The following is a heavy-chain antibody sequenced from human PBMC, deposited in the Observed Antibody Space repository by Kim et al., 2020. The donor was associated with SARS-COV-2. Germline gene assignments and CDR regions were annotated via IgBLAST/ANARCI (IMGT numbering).Heavy chain of an antibody. CDR3: ARGVLRRLLFDY. V-gene: IGHV3-30-3*01. Sequence: GGSLRLSCAASGFTFSSYAMHWVRQAPGKGLEWVAVISYDGSNKYYADSVKGRFTISRDNSKNTLYLQMNSLRAEDTAVYYCARGVLRRLLFDYWGQGTLVTVSS. J-gene: IGHJ4*02. CDR2: ISYDGSNK. D-gene: IGHD2-8*01. CDR1: GFTFSSYA.